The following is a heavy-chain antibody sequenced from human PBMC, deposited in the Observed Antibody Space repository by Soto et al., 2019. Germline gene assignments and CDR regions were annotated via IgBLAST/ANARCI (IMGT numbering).Heavy chain of an antibody. J-gene: IGHJ5*02. CDR2: INAHSGGT. CDR3: AKDLTRQLAYWLDP. V-gene: IGHV1-2*02. CDR1: GYTFTDYY. Sequence: ASVKVSCKASGYTFTDYYIHWVRQAPGQGLECMGWINAHSGGTEYAQKFQGRVTLTRDTSIATAYLTLTSLTSDDTALYYCAKDLTRQLAYWLDPWGQGTQVTVSS. D-gene: IGHD6-6*01.